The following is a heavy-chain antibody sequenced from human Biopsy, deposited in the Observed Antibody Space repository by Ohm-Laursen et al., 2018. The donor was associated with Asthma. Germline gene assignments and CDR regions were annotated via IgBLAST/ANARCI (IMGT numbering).Heavy chain of an antibody. Sequence: SSVTLSCKASGDSFSNYDISWVRQAPRQGLEWMGGLIPVLGTADYAQMFEGRVTITADESTSTAYMELSSLRSEDTAVYYCAPGYSGSDRIVYYYSGMEVWGQGTTVTVSS. V-gene: IGHV1-69*01. CDR3: APGYSGSDRIVYYYSGMEV. CDR1: GDSFSNYD. CDR2: LIPVLGTA. J-gene: IGHJ6*02. D-gene: IGHD5-12*01.